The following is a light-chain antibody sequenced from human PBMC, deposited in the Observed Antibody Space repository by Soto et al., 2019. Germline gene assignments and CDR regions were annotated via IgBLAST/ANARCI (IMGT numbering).Light chain of an antibody. Sequence: QAVVTQEPSLTVSSGGTVTLTCASSAGPVTSGYYPNWIQQKPGQAPRALIYDTNNKHSWTPARFSGSLLGGRAALTLSGVQPEDEADYYCLVYYGGYVFGTGTKLTVL. CDR1: AGPVTSGYY. CDR3: LVYYGGYV. J-gene: IGLJ1*01. CDR2: DTN. V-gene: IGLV7-43*01.